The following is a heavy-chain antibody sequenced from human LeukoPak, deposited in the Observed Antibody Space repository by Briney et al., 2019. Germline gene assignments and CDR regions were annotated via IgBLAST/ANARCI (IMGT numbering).Heavy chain of an antibody. V-gene: IGHV3-23*01. CDR2: ISGSGGST. CDR3: AKDRYYYDSSGYYGGFDY. J-gene: IGHJ4*02. Sequence: GASLRLSCAASGFTFSSYAMSWVRQAPGKGLEWVSAISGSGGSTYYADSVKGRFTISRDNSKNMLYLQMNSLRAEDTAVYYCAKDRYYYDSSGYYGGFDYWDQGTLVTVSS. D-gene: IGHD3-22*01. CDR1: GFTFSSYA.